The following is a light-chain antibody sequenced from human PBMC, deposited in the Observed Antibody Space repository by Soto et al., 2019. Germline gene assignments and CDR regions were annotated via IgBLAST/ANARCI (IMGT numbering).Light chain of an antibody. CDR2: GAS. CDR1: QSVSNS. CDR3: QPYNNWPLT. V-gene: IGKV3-15*01. Sequence: ETVMTQSPATLSVSPGERVTLSCRASQSVSNSRLAWYQQKPGQAPRLLIYGASTRATGIPARFSGSGSGTEFTLTISSLQSEDFAVYYCQPYNNWPLTFGGGTKVEIK. J-gene: IGKJ4*01.